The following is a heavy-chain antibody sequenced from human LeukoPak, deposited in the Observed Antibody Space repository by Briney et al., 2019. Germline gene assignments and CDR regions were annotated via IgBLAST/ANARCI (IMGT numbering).Heavy chain of an antibody. CDR1: GFSLRTSGVG. Sequence: SGPTLVQPTRPRTLTCTFSGFSLRTSGVGVGWIRQPPVKALEWLALIYWGDDKRYNPSLKSRLTITKDTSKNQVVLTMTNMDPVDTATYYCAHYGVDEGEDNWYDPWGQGTLVTVSS. CDR3: AHYGVDEGEDNWYDP. V-gene: IGHV2-5*02. CDR2: IYWGDDK. D-gene: IGHD4-17*01. J-gene: IGHJ5*02.